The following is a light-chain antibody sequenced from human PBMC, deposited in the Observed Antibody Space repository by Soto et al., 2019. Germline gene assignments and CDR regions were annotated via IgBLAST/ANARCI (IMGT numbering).Light chain of an antibody. V-gene: IGKV3-20*01. CDR2: GAY. Sequence: EIVLTQSPGTLSLSPGERATLSSRASQSVDSSHLAWYQHKPGQAPRLLIYGAYNRATDIPDRFSGSGSGTDFTLTISRLEPEDFAVYYCQRYGGSFWTFGQGTKVEI. CDR3: QRYGGSFWT. CDR1: QSVDSSH. J-gene: IGKJ1*01.